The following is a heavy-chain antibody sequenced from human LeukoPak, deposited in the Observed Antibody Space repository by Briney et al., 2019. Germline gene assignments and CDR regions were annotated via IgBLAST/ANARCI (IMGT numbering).Heavy chain of an antibody. V-gene: IGHV3-21*01. CDR2: ISSRSTYI. CDR1: GFTFSSYA. CDR3: ATSRRDSQYYFNP. Sequence: GGSLRLSCAASGFTFSSYAMSWVRQAPGKGLEWVSSISSRSTYIYYADSVKGRFTISRDNAKSSLTLQMDSPRAEDTAVYYCATSRRDSQYYFNPWGQGTLVIVSS. D-gene: IGHD6-6*01. J-gene: IGHJ4*02.